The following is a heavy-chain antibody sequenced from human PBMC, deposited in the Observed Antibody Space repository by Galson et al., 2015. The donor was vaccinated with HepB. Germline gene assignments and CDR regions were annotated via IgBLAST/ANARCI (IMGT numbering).Heavy chain of an antibody. Sequence: SVKVSCKASGGTLSSYAISWVRQAPGQGLEWMGGIIPILGSPNYAQKFQGRITIYADTSTTTANMELIRLRSEDTAVYYCARLSGGYFSRSYYNYGMDGWGQGTTVTVSS. V-gene: IGHV1-69*10. CDR1: GGTLSSYA. CDR2: IIPILGSP. D-gene: IGHD5-12*01. J-gene: IGHJ6*02. CDR3: ARLSGGYFSRSYYNYGMDG.